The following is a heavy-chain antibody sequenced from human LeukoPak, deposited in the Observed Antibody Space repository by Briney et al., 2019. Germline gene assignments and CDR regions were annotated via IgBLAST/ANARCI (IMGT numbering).Heavy chain of an antibody. Sequence: GASVKVSCKASGYTFTSYYMHWVRQAPGQGLEWMGIINPSGGSTTYAQKFQGRVTMTRDTSTSTVYMELSSLRSDDTAVFYCARGVFQEYSSSWYSVIHWGQGTLVTVSS. CDR1: GYTFTSYY. V-gene: IGHV1-46*01. CDR3: ARGVFQEYSSSWYSVIH. J-gene: IGHJ4*02. D-gene: IGHD6-13*01. CDR2: INPSGGST.